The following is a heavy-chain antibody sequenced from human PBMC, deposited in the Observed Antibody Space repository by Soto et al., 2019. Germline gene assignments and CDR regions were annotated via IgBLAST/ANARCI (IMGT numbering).Heavy chain of an antibody. CDR1: GFTFSSYS. V-gene: IGHV3-21*01. J-gene: IGHJ6*02. Sequence: LRLSCAASGFTFSSYSMNWVRQAPGKGLEWVSSISSSSSYIYYADSVKGRFTISRDNAKNSLYLQMNSLRAEDTAVYYCARDDDYGDYVDYYYYYGMDVWGQGTTVTVSS. D-gene: IGHD4-17*01. CDR2: ISSSSSYI. CDR3: ARDDDYGDYVDYYYYYGMDV.